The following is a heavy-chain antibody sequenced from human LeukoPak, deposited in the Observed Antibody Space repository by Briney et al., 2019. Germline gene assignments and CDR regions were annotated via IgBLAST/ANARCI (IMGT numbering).Heavy chain of an antibody. CDR1: GYTFTSYG. CDR2: INAYKGNT. Sequence: GASVNVSCKASGYTFTSYGMRGVGQAPGQGLEWVGWINAYKGNTNYAQKLQGRVTMTTATSTSTAYRKRRGRRSDDTAVYYCGRGYSSGWYEPVPAFDICGQGTMVTVSS. CDR3: GRGYSSGWYEPVPAFDI. D-gene: IGHD6-19*01. J-gene: IGHJ3*02. V-gene: IGHV1-18*01.